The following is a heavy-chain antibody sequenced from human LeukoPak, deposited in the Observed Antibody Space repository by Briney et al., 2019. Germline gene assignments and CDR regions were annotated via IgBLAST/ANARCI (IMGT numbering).Heavy chain of an antibody. D-gene: IGHD6-19*01. CDR3: AKMGLKQWPYNYFDY. Sequence: GGSLRLSCAASGFTVSSNYMSWVRQAPGKGLEWVSHISSSSSTIYYADSVKGRFTIPRDNSKNTLYLQMNSLRAEDTAVYYCAKMGLKQWPYNYFDYWGQGTLVTVSS. CDR1: GFTVSSNY. CDR2: ISSSSSTI. J-gene: IGHJ4*02. V-gene: IGHV3-48*01.